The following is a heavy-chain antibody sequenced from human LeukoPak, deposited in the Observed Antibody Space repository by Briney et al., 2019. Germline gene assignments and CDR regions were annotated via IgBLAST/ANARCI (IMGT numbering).Heavy chain of an antibody. CDR1: GFTFSSYG. CDR2: IRYDGSNK. CDR3: ARDSRGSSGWSRGAFDI. Sequence: GGSLRLSCAASGFTFSSYGMHWVRQAPGKGLEWVAFIRYDGSNKYYADSVKGRFTISRDNSKNTLYLQMNSLRAEDTAVYYCARDSRGSSGWSRGAFDIWGQGTMVTVSS. V-gene: IGHV3-30*02. J-gene: IGHJ3*02. D-gene: IGHD6-19*01.